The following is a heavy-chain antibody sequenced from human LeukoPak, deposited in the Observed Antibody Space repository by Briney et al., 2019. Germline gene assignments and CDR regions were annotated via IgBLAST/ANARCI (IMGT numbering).Heavy chain of an antibody. CDR3: ATGHCNTSSCYYYYMDV. CDR1: GYTPRELS. CDR2: FDPEDGES. J-gene: IGHJ6*03. Sequence: GASVKVSCKVSGYTPRELSMHWVRQAPAKGLQWMGVFDPEDGESIIAQKFQGRLTMTEDTATDTAYMELSSLTSEDTAMYYCATGHCNTSSCYYYYMDVWGKGTTVTVSS. D-gene: IGHD2/OR15-2a*01. V-gene: IGHV1-24*01.